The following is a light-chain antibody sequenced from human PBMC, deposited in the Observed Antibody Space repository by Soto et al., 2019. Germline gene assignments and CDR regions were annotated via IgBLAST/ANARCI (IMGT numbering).Light chain of an antibody. CDR3: QQYGSSPWT. J-gene: IGKJ4*01. CDR2: GAS. V-gene: IGKV3-20*01. Sequence: EIVLTQSPGTLSLSPGERATLSCRASQSVSSSYLAWYQQKPGQAPRLLIYGASNRATGIPDRFSGSGSGTDFTLTISRLEPEDFAVYYCQQYGSSPWTFGGGTKVDIK. CDR1: QSVSSSY.